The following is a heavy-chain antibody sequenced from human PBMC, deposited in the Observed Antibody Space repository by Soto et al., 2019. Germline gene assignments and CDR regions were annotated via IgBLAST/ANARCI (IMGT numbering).Heavy chain of an antibody. J-gene: IGHJ6*02. V-gene: IGHV1-46*01. CDR1: GYTFTSYY. Sequence: ASVKVSCKASGYTFTSYYMHWVRQAPGQGLEWMGIINPSGGSTSYAQKFQGRVTMTRDTSTSTVYMELSSLRSEDTAVYYCARDLYYDFWSGYYTQGYYYYGMDVWGQGTTVTVSS. D-gene: IGHD3-3*01. CDR2: INPSGGST. CDR3: ARDLYYDFWSGYYTQGYYYYGMDV.